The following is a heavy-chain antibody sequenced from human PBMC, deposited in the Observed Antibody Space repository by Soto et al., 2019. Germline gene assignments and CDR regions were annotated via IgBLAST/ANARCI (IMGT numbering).Heavy chain of an antibody. J-gene: IGHJ6*02. Sequence: SSVKGSCKGAGYSFTDYHIHWVRQAPGQGLEWLGRINPKSGGTSTAQKFQGWVTMTTDTSISTASMELTRLTSDDTAIYYCARGDSTDCSNGVCSFFYNHDMDVWGQGTTVTVSS. V-gene: IGHV1-2*04. CDR3: ARGDSTDCSNGVCSFFYNHDMDV. CDR2: INPKSGGT. D-gene: IGHD2-8*01. CDR1: GYSFTDYH.